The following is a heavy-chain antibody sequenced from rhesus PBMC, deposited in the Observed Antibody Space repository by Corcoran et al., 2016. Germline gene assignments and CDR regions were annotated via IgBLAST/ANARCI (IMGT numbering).Heavy chain of an antibody. CDR3: TRFDY. CDR2: ISSDGSKK. CDR1: GFTFSIYG. J-gene: IGHJ4*01. Sequence: EGQLVESGGGLAQPGGSLRLSWVGSGFTFSIYGFTWVRQAPGKGLEWVAVISSDGSKKDFADSVKERITISRDNSKNTLYLQMSNLRLEDTAVYYCTRFDYWGQGVLVTVSS. V-gene: IGHV3-54*02.